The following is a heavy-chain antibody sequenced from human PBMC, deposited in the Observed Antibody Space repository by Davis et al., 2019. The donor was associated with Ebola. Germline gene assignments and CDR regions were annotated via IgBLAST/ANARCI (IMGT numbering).Heavy chain of an antibody. J-gene: IGHJ6*02. D-gene: IGHD3-10*01. CDR3: AKDRKWFGELYYYGMDV. CDR2: ISSSSSYI. V-gene: IGHV3-21*01. Sequence: PSETLSLTCAVYGGSFSGYYWSWIRQPPGKGLEWVSSISSSSSYIYYADSVKGRFTIPRDNSKNTLYLQMNSLRAEDTAVYYCAKDRKWFGELYYYGMDVWGQGTTVTVSS. CDR1: GGSFSGYY.